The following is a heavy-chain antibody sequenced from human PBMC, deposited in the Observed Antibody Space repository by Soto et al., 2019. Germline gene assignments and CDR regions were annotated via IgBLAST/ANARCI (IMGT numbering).Heavy chain of an antibody. CDR3: ARFNYYDSSGYYYQFDY. CDR1: GFSLSTSGMC. V-gene: IGHV2-70*01. Sequence: ESGPTLVNPTQTLTLTCTFSGFSLSTSGMCVSWIRQPPGKALEWLALIDWDDDKYYSTSLKTRLTISKDTSKNQVVLTMTNMDPVDTATYYCARFNYYDSSGYYYQFDYWGQGTLVTVSS. J-gene: IGHJ4*02. D-gene: IGHD3-22*01. CDR2: IDWDDDK.